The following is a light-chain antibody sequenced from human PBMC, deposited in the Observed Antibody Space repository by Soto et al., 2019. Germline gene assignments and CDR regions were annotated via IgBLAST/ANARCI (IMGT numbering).Light chain of an antibody. CDR3: LQVKNFPRT. CDR1: QDINNR. J-gene: IGKJ1*01. Sequence: DIQITQAPSSVSASVGDRVTITCRASQDINNRVAWFQQRPGRAPKYLIQAASILQSGFPSRFSATGSGTDFTLTIDSLQAEDFATYYCLQVKNFPRTFGHGNKLEI. V-gene: IGKV1-12*01. CDR2: AAS.